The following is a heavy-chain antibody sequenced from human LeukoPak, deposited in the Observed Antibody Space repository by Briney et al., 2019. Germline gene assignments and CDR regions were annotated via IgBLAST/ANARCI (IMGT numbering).Heavy chain of an antibody. V-gene: IGHV1-2*04. D-gene: IGHD5-24*01. CDR3: ARGRRDGYNWGFDY. CDR2: INPNSGGT. Sequence: ASVKVSCTASGYTFTGYYMHWVRQAPGQGLEWMGWINPNSGGTNYAQKFQGWVTMTRDTSISTAYMELSRLRSDDTAVYYCARGRRDGYNWGFDYWGQGTLVTVSS. CDR1: GYTFTGYY. J-gene: IGHJ4*02.